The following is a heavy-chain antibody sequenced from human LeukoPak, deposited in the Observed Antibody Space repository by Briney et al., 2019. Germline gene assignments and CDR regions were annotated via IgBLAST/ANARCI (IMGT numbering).Heavy chain of an antibody. Sequence: GGSLRLSCAASGFTVSSNYMSWVRQAPEKGLEWVSVIYSGGSTYYADSVKGRFTISSDNSKNTLYLQMNSLRAEDTAVYYCASRGIAAAGPPGWFDPWGQGTLVTVSS. D-gene: IGHD6-13*01. CDR1: GFTVSSNY. CDR3: ASRGIAAAGPPGWFDP. CDR2: IYSGGST. J-gene: IGHJ5*02. V-gene: IGHV3-53*01.